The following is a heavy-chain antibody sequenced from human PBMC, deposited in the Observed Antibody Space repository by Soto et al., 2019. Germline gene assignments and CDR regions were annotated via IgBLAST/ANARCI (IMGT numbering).Heavy chain of an antibody. D-gene: IGHD6-13*01. Sequence: SETLSLTCTVSGGSISSTSYYWGWIRQPPGKGLEWIGSIYYSGSTYYNPSLQSRVTISVDTSKNQFSLKLSSVTAADTAVYYCARWYQQQLVADVWGQGTTVTVSS. CDR2: IYYSGST. J-gene: IGHJ6*02. CDR3: ARWYQQQLVADV. V-gene: IGHV4-39*07. CDR1: GGSISSTSYY.